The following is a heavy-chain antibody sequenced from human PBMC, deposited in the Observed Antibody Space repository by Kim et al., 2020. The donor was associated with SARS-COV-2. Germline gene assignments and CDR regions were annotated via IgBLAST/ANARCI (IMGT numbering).Heavy chain of an antibody. D-gene: IGHD4-4*01. Sequence: SETLSLTCSISGGSISNDYWNWIRQPPGKGLEWIGYVYYSGATNYNPSLKSRVTMSVDTSKNQFSLMVNSVTAADTAVYYCARVPPGRNSDEIEEGHYYYYMDVWGKGTTVTVSS. CDR1: GGSISNDY. CDR3: ARVPPGRNSDEIEEGHYYYYMDV. J-gene: IGHJ6*03. V-gene: IGHV4-59*01. CDR2: VYYSGAT.